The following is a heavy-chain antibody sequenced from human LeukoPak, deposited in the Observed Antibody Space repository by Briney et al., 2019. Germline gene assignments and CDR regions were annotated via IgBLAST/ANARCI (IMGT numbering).Heavy chain of an antibody. D-gene: IGHD5-18*01. V-gene: IGHV3-11*01. J-gene: IGHJ4*02. CDR3: ATVHFGYLTF. CDR1: GLTFSDYH. Sequence: GSLRLSCAASGLTFSDYHMSWIRQAPGKGLEWVSHISDNGRTKYYANSVQGRFTVSRDNAKNSLYLQMNSLRADDTAVYYCATVHFGYLTFWGQGTLVPVSS. CDR2: ISDNGRTK.